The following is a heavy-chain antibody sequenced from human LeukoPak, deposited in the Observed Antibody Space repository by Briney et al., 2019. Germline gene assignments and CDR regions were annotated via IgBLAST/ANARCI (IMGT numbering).Heavy chain of an antibody. D-gene: IGHD3-10*01. CDR3: ARDKGVGY. Sequence: GGSLRLSCAASGFTFSNYAMNWVRQAPGKGLEWVSLISGSTGSTYYADSVKGRFSISRDNSKNTIYLQMNSLRAEDTAVYYCARDKGVGYWGQGTLVTVSS. J-gene: IGHJ4*02. CDR1: GFTFSNYA. V-gene: IGHV3-23*01. CDR2: ISGSTGST.